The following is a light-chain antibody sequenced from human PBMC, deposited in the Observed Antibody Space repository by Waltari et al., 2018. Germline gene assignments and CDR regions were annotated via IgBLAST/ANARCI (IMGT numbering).Light chain of an antibody. Sequence: EIVLTQSPATLSLSPGERAVLSCRASQSFNNYLAWYQQKPGQAPRLLIYGASTRATGIAARFSGSGSGTDFTLTISSLEPEDSAVYYCQERSDWRGLTFGPGTKVDIK. V-gene: IGKV3-11*01. CDR2: GAS. J-gene: IGKJ3*01. CDR3: QERSDWRGLT. CDR1: QSFNNY.